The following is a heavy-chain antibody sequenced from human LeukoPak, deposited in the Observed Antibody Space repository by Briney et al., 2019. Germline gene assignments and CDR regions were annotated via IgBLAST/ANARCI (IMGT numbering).Heavy chain of an antibody. CDR3: ARDCDYYDSRGFFPKNDWFDP. V-gene: IGHV4-38-2*02. J-gene: IGHJ5*02. CDR2: ISHSGST. CDR1: GYSISSDYY. Sequence: SETLSLTCSVSGYSISSDYYWGWIRQPPGKGLEWIGSISHSGSTYSNPSLKSRVTISLDTSKNQFSLKLSSVTAADTAVYFCARDCDYYDSRGFFPKNDWFDPWGQGTLVTVSS. D-gene: IGHD3-22*01.